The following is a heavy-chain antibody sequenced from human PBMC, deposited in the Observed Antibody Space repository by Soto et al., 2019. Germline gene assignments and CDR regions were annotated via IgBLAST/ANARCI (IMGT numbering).Heavy chain of an antibody. CDR1: GCSVGSEGYY. V-gene: IGHV4-31*03. CDR2: IYDIGGT. CDR3: ERGTDSPSD. J-gene: IGHJ4*01. Sequence: QVQLEESGPGLLEPAQTLSLTCTVSGCSVGSEGYYWAWIRQHPGMGLEWIGYIYDIGGTCYNPSLKSRVTISVDTPQNHCSLNLTSLTAADTALYYCERGTDSPSDWGHGTLVTVSS. D-gene: IGHD3-22*01.